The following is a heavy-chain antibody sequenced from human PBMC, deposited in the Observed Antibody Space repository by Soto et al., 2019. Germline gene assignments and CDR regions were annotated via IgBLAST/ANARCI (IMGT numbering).Heavy chain of an antibody. CDR3: ARDSDSSGYGFYVDY. CDR2: IYHSGST. CDR1: SGSISSSNW. D-gene: IGHD3-22*01. V-gene: IGHV4-4*02. J-gene: IGHJ4*02. Sequence: SETLSLTCAVSSGSISSSNWWSWVRQPPGKGLEWIGEIYHSGSTNYNPSLKSRVTISVDKSKNQFSLKLSSVTAADTAVYYCARDSDSSGYGFYVDYWGQGTLVTVSS.